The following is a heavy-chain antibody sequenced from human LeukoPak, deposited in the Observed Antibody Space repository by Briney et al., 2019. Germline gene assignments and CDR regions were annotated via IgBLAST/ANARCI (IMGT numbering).Heavy chain of an antibody. V-gene: IGHV3-33*06. CDR1: GFTFSTYG. CDR2: IWYDGSKK. J-gene: IGHJ4*02. D-gene: IGHD3-10*01. CDR3: AKRPRGNYLDPFDY. Sequence: GGSLRLSCAASGFTFSTYGMHWVRQAPGKGLEWVAVIWYDGSKKYYADSVKGRFTISRDNSKNTLYLQMNSLRAEDTAVYYCAKRPRGNYLDPFDYWGQGTLVTVSS.